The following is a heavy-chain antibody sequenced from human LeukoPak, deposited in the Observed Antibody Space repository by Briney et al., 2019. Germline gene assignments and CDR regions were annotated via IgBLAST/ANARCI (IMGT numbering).Heavy chain of an antibody. V-gene: IGHV3-53*01. CDR2: IFSNGDT. D-gene: IGHD5-24*01. CDR1: EFTVSRNY. CDR3: TRDQMNY. J-gene: IGHJ4*02. Sequence: PGGSLRLSCTASEFTVSRNYMPWVRQAPGKGLEWVSLIFSNGDTHYADSVKGRFTISRGTSKNTVSLQMNSLRVEDTAMYYCTRDQMNYWGQGTLVTVSS.